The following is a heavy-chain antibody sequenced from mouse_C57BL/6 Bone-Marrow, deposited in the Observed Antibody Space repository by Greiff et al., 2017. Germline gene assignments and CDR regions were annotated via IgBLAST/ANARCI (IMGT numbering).Heavy chain of an antibody. CDR1: GYTFTDYE. V-gene: IGHV1-15*01. Sequence: LQESGAELVRPGASVTLSCKASGYTFTDYEMHWVKQTPVHGLEWIGAIDPETGGTAYNQKFKGKAILTADKSSSTAYMELRSLTSEDSAVYYCTRFGYSLYFDYWGQGTTLTVSS. J-gene: IGHJ2*01. CDR2: IDPETGGT. D-gene: IGHD2-12*01. CDR3: TRFGYSLYFDY.